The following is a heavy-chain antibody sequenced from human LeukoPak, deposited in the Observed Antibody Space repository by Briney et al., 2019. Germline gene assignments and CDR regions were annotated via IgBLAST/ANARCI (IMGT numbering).Heavy chain of an antibody. Sequence: SETLSLTCTVSGGSISSYYWSWIRQPPGKGLEWIGYIYYSGSTNYNPSLKSRVTISVDTSKNQFSLKLRSVTAADTAVYYCARVAKDTMVRRVIILRHYYYYMDVWGKGTTVTVSS. CDR1: GGSISSYY. CDR2: IYYSGST. V-gene: IGHV4-59*01. CDR3: ARVAKDTMVRRVIILRHYYYYMDV. J-gene: IGHJ6*03. D-gene: IGHD3-10*01.